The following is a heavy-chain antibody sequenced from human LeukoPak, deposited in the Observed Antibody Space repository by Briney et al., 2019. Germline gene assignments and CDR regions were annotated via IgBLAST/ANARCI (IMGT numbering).Heavy chain of an antibody. CDR1: GFTFSNYV. CDR2: IRYDGSNK. V-gene: IGHV3-30*02. J-gene: IGHJ4*02. Sequence: GRSLRLSCAASGFTFSNYVMHWVRQAPGKGLEWVAFIRYDGSNKYYADSVKGRFTISRDNSKNTLYLQMNSLRAEDTAVYYCAKGDIVATIQAFDYWGQGTLVTVSS. CDR3: AKGDIVATIQAFDY. D-gene: IGHD5-12*01.